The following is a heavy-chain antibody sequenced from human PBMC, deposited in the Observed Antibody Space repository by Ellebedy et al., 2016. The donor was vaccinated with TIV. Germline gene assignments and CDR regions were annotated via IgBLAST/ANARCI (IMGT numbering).Heavy chain of an antibody. D-gene: IGHD5-12*01. V-gene: IGHV1-18*01. CDR2: NSAYNGNT. J-gene: IGHJ4*02. Sequence: AASVKVSCKASGYTFTSYGISWVRQAPGHGLEWMGWNSAYNGNTKYAQKLQGRVTMTTDTSTNTAYMELRRLRSDDTAVYYCARVMVGYSGYGANIYYFDYWGQGTLVTVSS. CDR3: ARVMVGYSGYGANIYYFDY. CDR1: GYTFTSYG.